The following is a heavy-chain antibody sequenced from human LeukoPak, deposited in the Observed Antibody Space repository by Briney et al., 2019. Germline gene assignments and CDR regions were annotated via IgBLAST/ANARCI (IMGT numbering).Heavy chain of an antibody. CDR1: GGSISTSNYY. J-gene: IGHJ5*02. CDR3: ARRQSVYCSSTSCRNRYREINIATRLNWFDP. Sequence: SETLSLTCTVSGGSISTSNYYWGWIRQPPGKGLEWIGNIFYSGSTYYSPSLRSRVTISLDTSRNQFSLKLNSVTAADTAVYYCARRQSVYCSSTSCRNRYREINIATRLNWFDPWGQGTLVTVSS. D-gene: IGHD2-2*01. CDR2: IFYSGST. V-gene: IGHV4-39*07.